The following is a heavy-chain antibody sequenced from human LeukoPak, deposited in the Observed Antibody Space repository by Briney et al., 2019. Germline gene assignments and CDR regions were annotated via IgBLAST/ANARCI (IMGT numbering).Heavy chain of an antibody. CDR3: ARVHPDGYSAY. V-gene: IGHV4-59*01. Sequence: PSETLSLTCTVSGGSIISYYWSWIRQPPGKGLEWIGYIHYSGSTKYNPSLKSRVTISVDTSNNHFSLKLSSVTAADTAVYFCARVHPDGYSAYWGQGILVTVPS. D-gene: IGHD5-24*01. CDR2: IHYSGST. J-gene: IGHJ4*02. CDR1: GGSIISYY.